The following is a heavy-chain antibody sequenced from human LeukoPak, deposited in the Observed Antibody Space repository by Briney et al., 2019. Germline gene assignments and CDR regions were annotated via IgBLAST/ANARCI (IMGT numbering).Heavy chain of an antibody. CDR1: GGSISSYY. CDR2: IYYSGST. CDR3: AGSIATAINWFDP. J-gene: IGHJ5*02. Sequence: SETLSLTCTVSGGSISSYYWSWIRQPPGKGLEWIGYIYYSGSTNYNPSLRSRVTILVDTSKNQFSLKLTSVTAADTALYYCAGSIATAINWFDPWGQGTLVTVSS. V-gene: IGHV4-59*01. D-gene: IGHD6-13*01.